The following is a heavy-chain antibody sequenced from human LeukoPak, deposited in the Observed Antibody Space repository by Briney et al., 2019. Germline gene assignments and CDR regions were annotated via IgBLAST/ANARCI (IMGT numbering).Heavy chain of an antibody. J-gene: IGHJ4*02. D-gene: IGHD2-15*01. Sequence: SETLSLTCTVSGGSISSYYWSWIRQPPGKGLEWIGYIYYSGSTNYNPSLKSRVTISVDTSKNQFSLKLSSVTAADTAVYYCARAHGYCSGGSCFDYWGQGTLVTVSS. CDR1: GGSISSYY. CDR2: IYYSGST. CDR3: ARAHGYCSGGSCFDY. V-gene: IGHV4-59*01.